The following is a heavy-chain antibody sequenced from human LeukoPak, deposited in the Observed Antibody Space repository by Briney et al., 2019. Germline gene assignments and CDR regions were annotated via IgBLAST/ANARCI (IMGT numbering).Heavy chain of an antibody. J-gene: IGHJ6*02. CDR1: GFTVSSNY. D-gene: IGHD6-13*01. Sequence: GGSLGLSCAASGFTVSSNYMSWVRQAPGKGLEWVSVIYSGGSTYYADSVKGRFTISRDNSKNTLYLQMNSLRAEDTAVYYCARGAAVFYGMDVWGQGTTVTVSS. CDR2: IYSGGST. V-gene: IGHV3-53*01. CDR3: ARGAAVFYGMDV.